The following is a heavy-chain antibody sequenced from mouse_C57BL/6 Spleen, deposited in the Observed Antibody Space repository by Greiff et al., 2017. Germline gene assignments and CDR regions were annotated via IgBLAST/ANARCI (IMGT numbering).Heavy chain of an antibody. J-gene: IGHJ3*01. CDR1: GYTFTGYW. D-gene: IGHD4-1*01. CDR3: ASQLTGTAWFAY. Sequence: QVPLQQSGAELMKPGASVKLSCMATGYTFTGYWIEWVKQRPGHGLEWIGEILPGSGSTNYNEKFKGKATFTADTSSNTAYMQLSSLTTEDSAIYYCASQLTGTAWFAYWGQGTLVTVSA. V-gene: IGHV1-9*01. CDR2: ILPGSGST.